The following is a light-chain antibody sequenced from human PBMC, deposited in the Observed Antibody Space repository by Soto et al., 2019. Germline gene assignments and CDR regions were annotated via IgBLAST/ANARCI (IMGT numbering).Light chain of an antibody. CDR3: QQYNSYSSWT. J-gene: IGKJ1*01. CDR1: QSITRF. CDR2: DVS. V-gene: IGKV1-5*01. Sequence: DVQMTQSPSTLSVSVGDRVTITCRASQSITRFLGWYQQKPGKAPNLLIYDVSILESGVPSRFSGSGSGTEFTLTISSLQAEDFATNYCQQYNSYSSWTFGQGTKVEI.